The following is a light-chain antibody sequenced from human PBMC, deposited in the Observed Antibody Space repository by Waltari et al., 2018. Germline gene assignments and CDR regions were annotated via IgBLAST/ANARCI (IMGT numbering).Light chain of an antibody. Sequence: QSALTQPASLSGSPGQSITISCTGTSRDVGNYNYVSWYQHHPGKVPNVIIYEVSNRPAGISRRFSGSKSGNTASLTISGLQADDEADYYCASYTTSDTIVFGTGTGVTVL. CDR3: ASYTTSDTIV. CDR1: SRDVGNYNY. CDR2: EVS. V-gene: IGLV2-14*01. J-gene: IGLJ1*01.